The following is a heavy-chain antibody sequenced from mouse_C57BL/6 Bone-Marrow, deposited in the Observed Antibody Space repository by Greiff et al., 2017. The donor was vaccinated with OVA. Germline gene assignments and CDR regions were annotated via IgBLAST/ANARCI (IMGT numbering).Heavy chain of an antibody. Sequence: DVKLQESGPVLVKPGASVKMSCKASGYTFTDYYMNWVKPSHGKSLEWIGVINPYNGGTSYNQKFKGKATLTVDKSSSTAYMELNSLPSEDSAVYYCARGPSGFAYWGQGTLVTVSA. CDR2: INPYNGGT. J-gene: IGHJ3*01. CDR1: GYTFTDYY. CDR3: ARGPSGFAY. V-gene: IGHV1-19*01.